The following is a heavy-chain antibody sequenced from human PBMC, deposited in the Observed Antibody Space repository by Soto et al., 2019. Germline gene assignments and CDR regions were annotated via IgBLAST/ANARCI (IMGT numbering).Heavy chain of an antibody. CDR1: GGTFSSYA. CDR2: IIPIFGTA. CDR3: ARRALDAFDI. J-gene: IGHJ3*02. V-gene: IGHV1-69*13. Sequence: ASVKVSCKASGGTFSSYAISWVRQAPGQGLEWMGGIIPIFGTANYAQKFQGRVTITADESTSTAYMELSSLRSEDTAVYYCARRALDAFDIWGQGTMVTVSS.